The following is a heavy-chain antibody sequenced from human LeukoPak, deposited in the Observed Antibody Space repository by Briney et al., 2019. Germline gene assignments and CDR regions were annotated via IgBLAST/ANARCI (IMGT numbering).Heavy chain of an antibody. J-gene: IGHJ3*02. V-gene: IGHV3-48*02. D-gene: IGHD2-21*02. CDR3: ARDRYCGGDCYSNAFDI. CDR1: GFTFSGYS. CDR2: ISSSSTTI. Sequence: GGSLRLSCAASGFTFSGYSMNWVRQAPGKGLEWVSYISSSSTTIYYADSLKGRFTISRDNGKNSLYLQMNSLRDEDTAVYYCARDRYCGGDCYSNAFDIWGQGTMVTVSS.